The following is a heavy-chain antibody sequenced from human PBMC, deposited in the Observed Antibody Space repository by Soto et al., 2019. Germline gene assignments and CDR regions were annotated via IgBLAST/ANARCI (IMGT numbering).Heavy chain of an antibody. Sequence: SETLSLTCAVSGDSVISSSCWSLVRHAPGKGLEWIGEIYHSGTFNYNPSLASRVSVSVDKSRNQLSLNLKSVTAADTAVYYCVRSGPAATWQYSGMDVWGQGTTVPVSS. D-gene: IGHD2-15*01. J-gene: IGHJ6*01. CDR2: IYHSGTF. CDR1: GDSVISSSC. CDR3: VRSGPAATWQYSGMDV. V-gene: IGHV4-4*02.